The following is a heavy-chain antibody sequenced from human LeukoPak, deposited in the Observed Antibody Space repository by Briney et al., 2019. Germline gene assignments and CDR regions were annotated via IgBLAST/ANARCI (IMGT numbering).Heavy chain of an antibody. J-gene: IGHJ4*02. V-gene: IGHV3-74*01. Sequence: QPGGSLRLSCAASGFTFSSYWMHWVRQGPGKGLVWVSRINTDGSSTNYADSVKGRFTISRNNAKNTLYLQMNSLRAEDTAVYYCARGLLGIDYWGQGTLVTVSS. D-gene: IGHD2-8*02. CDR2: INTDGSST. CDR1: GFTFSSYW. CDR3: ARGLLGIDY.